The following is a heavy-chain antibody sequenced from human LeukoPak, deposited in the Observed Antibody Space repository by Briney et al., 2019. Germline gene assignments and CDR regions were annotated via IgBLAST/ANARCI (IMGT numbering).Heavy chain of an antibody. J-gene: IGHJ4*02. CDR3: ARDGGYCGAGSCYDY. Sequence: PGGSLRLSCAASGFNFTNYWMSWVRQAPGKGLEWVASIRQDGSETYYVDSVKGRFTISRDNAKNSLYLQMNSLRAEDTAMYFCARDGGYCGAGSCYDYWGQGTLVTVSS. D-gene: IGHD2-15*01. V-gene: IGHV3-7*01. CDR2: IRQDGSET. CDR1: GFNFTNYW.